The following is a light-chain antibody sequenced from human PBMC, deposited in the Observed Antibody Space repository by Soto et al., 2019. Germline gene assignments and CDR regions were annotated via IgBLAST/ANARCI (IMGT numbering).Light chain of an antibody. CDR3: CSYTSSGTVV. V-gene: IGLV2-14*03. J-gene: IGLJ3*02. CDR1: SSDVGGYNF. Sequence: QSALTQPASVSGSPGQSITISCTGTSSDVGGYNFVSWYQQHPGKAPKLMISEVTNRPSGISNRFSGSKSGYTASLTISGLQAEDEADYYCCSYTSSGTVVFGGGTKPTVL. CDR2: EVT.